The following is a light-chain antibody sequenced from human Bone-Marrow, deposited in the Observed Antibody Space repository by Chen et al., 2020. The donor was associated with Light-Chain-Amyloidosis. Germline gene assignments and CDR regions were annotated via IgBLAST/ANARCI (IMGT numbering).Light chain of an antibody. CDR1: NIGSTS. J-gene: IGLJ3*02. Sequence: SSVLTPPYSVSVAPGQPATIACGGNNIGSTSLHWYQQTPGQAPLLGVYDDSDRPSGIPERLSGSNSGNTATLTISRVEAGDEADYYCQVWDRSSDRPVFGGGTKLTVL. CDR2: DDS. CDR3: QVWDRSSDRPV. V-gene: IGLV3-21*02.